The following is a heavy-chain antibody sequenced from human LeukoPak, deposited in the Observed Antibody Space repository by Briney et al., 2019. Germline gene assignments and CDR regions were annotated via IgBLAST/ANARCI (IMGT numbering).Heavy chain of an antibody. J-gene: IGHJ4*02. CDR1: GFTFSSYG. CDR2: IRYDGSNK. CDR3: AKVRHRSGSYHYFDY. V-gene: IGHV3-30*02. Sequence: PGGSLRLSCAASGFTFSSYGMHWVRQAPGKGLEWVAFIRYDGSNKYYADSVKGRFTISRDNSKNTLYLQMNSLRAEDTAVYYCAKVRHRSGSYHYFDYWGQGTLVTVSS. D-gene: IGHD1-26*01.